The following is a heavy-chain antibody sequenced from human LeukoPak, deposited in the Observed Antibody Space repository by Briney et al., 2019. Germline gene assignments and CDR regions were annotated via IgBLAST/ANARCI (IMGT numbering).Heavy chain of an antibody. CDR3: ARGSVGGVVVAAMTPDAEYFQH. D-gene: IGHD2-15*01. CDR1: GFTFSSYS. V-gene: IGHV3-21*01. J-gene: IGHJ1*01. CDR2: ISSSSSYI. Sequence: GGSLRLSCAASGFTFSSYSMNWVRHAPGKGLEWVSSISSSSSYIYYADSVKGRFTISRDNAKNSLYLQMNSLRAEDTAVYYCARGSVGGVVVAAMTPDAEYFQHWGQGTLVTVSS.